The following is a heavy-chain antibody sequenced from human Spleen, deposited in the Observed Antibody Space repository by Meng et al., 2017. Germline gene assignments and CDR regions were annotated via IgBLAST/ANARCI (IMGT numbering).Heavy chain of an antibody. CDR3: VKGGQWPKPDY. CDR2: VNPSGDNT. D-gene: IGHD6-19*01. V-gene: IGHV3-23*04. J-gene: IGHJ4*02. CDR1: GFTFNAYS. Sequence: AQLVDSGGGAVQPGTSQRLSCAASGFTFNAYSMSWVRQAPGKGPEWVSSVNPSGDNTFYSDSVKGRFTISRDNSKNTLFLQMNSLRVEDTGMYYCVKGGQWPKPDYWGQGTLVTVSS.